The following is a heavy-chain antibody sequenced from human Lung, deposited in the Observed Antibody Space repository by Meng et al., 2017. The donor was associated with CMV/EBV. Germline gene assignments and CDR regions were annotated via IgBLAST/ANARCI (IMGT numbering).Heavy chain of an antibody. V-gene: IGHV3-30*04. CDR1: GFTFSTYD. CDR2: ISYCGNNK. Sequence: WGSXRLXCTASGFTFSTYDMHWVRQAQGNGLEWVAFISYCGNNKYYADPVMGRFTISRDDSKNTLYLQVNSLRTEDTAGYYCAREDAGRFDACDVWGQGTMVTVSS. D-gene: IGHD3-3*01. CDR3: AREDAGRFDACDV. J-gene: IGHJ3*01.